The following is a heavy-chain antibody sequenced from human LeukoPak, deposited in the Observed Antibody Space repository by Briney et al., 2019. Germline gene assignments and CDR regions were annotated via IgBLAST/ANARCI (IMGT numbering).Heavy chain of an antibody. CDR1: GFTFDDYA. CDR2: ISWNRGSI. D-gene: IGHD5-12*01. V-gene: IGHV3-9*01. J-gene: IGHJ4*02. Sequence: GRSLRLSCAAPGFTFDDYAMHWVRQAPGKGLAWVSGISWNRGSIGYADSVKGRFTISRDNAKNSLYLQMNSLRAEDTALYYCAKGGYSGYDHPAFDYWGQGTLVTASS. CDR3: AKGGYSGYDHPAFDY.